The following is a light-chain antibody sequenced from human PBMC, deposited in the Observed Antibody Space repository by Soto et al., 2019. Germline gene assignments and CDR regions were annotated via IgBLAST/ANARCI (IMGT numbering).Light chain of an antibody. V-gene: IGKV3-20*01. CDR2: GAS. Sequence: EIVFTQSPGTLSLSPGERATLSCRASQSVSSSYLAWYQQKPGQAPRLLISGASSRATGVPDRFSGSRSGTDFTLTISRLEPEDFVVYYCQQYGSSPLITFGQGTRLEIK. CDR1: QSVSSSY. CDR3: QQYGSSPLIT. J-gene: IGKJ5*01.